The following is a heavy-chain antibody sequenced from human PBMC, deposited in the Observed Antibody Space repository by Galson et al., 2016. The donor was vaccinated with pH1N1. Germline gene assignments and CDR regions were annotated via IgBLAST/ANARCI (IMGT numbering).Heavy chain of an antibody. Sequence: SLRLSCAASGFTLSSSAMNWVRQAPGKGLEWVSYISATGGSTYYADSVKGRFTISRDTSKNTMYLQMNSLRAEDTAVYYCAKFREPIPWSTGEFDLWGQGTLVTVSS. V-gene: IGHV3-23*01. CDR3: AKFREPIPWSTGEFDL. J-gene: IGHJ4*02. D-gene: IGHD3-10*01. CDR2: ISATGGST. CDR1: GFTLSSSA.